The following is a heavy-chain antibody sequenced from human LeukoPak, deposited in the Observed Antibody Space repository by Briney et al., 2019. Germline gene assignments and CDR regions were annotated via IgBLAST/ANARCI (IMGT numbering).Heavy chain of an antibody. CDR2: FDSEVGDK. Sequence: ASVKLSCKISGHALSDLSIHWVRQAPGRGPEWMGGFDSEVGDKMHAQKFQGRVTMTEDTSTDTAYMELNSLRSEDTAVYYCATDSDPWGPAAGTIDYWGQGTLVTVSS. CDR3: ATDSDPWGPAAGTIDY. V-gene: IGHV1-24*01. CDR1: GHALSDLS. J-gene: IGHJ4*02. D-gene: IGHD6-13*01.